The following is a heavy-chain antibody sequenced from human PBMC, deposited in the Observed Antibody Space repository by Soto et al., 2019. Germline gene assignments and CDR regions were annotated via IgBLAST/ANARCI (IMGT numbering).Heavy chain of an antibody. CDR2: INPNSGGT. Sequence: QVQLVQSGAEVKKPGASVKVSCKASGYTFTGYYMHWVRQAPGQGLEWMGWINPNSGGTNYAQKFQGWVTMTRDTSISTAYMELSRLRSDDTAVYYCARGSGIAAASDAFDIWGQGTMVTVSS. J-gene: IGHJ3*02. D-gene: IGHD6-13*01. CDR3: ARGSGIAAASDAFDI. CDR1: GYTFTGYY. V-gene: IGHV1-2*04.